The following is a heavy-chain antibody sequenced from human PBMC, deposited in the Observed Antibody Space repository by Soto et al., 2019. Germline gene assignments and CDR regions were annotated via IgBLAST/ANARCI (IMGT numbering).Heavy chain of an antibody. CDR2: IDPKSGGT. Sequence: PLVQSGAEVKKPGASVRVSCKTSGPTFIAYYIHWVRQAPGQGLEWMGWIDPKSGGTTYEQKFLGRVTMTRDTSINTAYMDLNRLTSDVTAVYYCARVSVDVPEWGQGTLMTVSS. CDR3: ARVSVDVPE. J-gene: IGHJ4*02. D-gene: IGHD5-12*01. V-gene: IGHV1-2*02. CDR1: GPTFIAYY.